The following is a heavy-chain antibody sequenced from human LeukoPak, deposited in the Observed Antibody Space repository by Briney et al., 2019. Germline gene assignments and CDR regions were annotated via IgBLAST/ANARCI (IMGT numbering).Heavy chain of an antibody. Sequence: GGSLRLSCAASGFTFSSYGMHWVRQAPGKGLEWVAVIWYDGSKKYYADSVKGRFTISRDNSKNTLYLQMYSLRAEDTAVYYCAKDSSSWYNYFDYWGQGTLVTVSS. CDR1: GFTFSSYG. CDR3: AKDSSSWYNYFDY. J-gene: IGHJ4*02. V-gene: IGHV3-33*06. D-gene: IGHD6-13*01. CDR2: IWYDGSKK.